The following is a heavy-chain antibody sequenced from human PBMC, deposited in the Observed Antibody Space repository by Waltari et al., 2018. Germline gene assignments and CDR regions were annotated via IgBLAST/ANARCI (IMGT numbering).Heavy chain of an antibody. V-gene: IGHV4-38-2*01. J-gene: IGHJ4*02. CDR2: IYHSGST. CDR3: ARRDYGDYVFGY. Sequence: QVQLQESGPGLVKPSETLSLTCAVSGYSISSGYYWGWIRQPPGKGLEWIGSIYHSGSTYYNPSLKSRVTISVDTSKNQVSLKLSSVTAADTAVYYCARRDYGDYVFGYWGQGTLVTVSS. D-gene: IGHD4-17*01. CDR1: GYSISSGYY.